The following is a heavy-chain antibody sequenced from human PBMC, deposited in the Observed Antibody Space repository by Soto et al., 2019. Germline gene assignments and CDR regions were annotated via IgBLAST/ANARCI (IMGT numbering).Heavy chain of an antibody. CDR1: GDSITNNKW. CDR3: ARASPYYYDSSGYYPFDY. CDR2: MHHSGSI. D-gene: IGHD3-22*01. J-gene: IGHJ4*02. Sequence: SETLFLTCSVSGDSITNNKWWSWVRQPPGKGLEWIGEMHHSGSIHYTASLKSRVTISVDTSKNQFSLKLSSVTAADTAVYYCARASPYYYDSSGYYPFDYWGQGTLVTVSS. V-gene: IGHV4-4*02.